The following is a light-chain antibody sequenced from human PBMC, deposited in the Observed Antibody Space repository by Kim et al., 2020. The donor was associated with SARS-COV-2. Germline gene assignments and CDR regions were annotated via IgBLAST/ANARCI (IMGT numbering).Light chain of an antibody. CDR1: SNNGGNGG. J-gene: IGLJ2*01. Sequence: DTTPRTGNSNNGGNGGTAWLQQPQGPPPKFLSQRNNNRPSGISERLSASRSGNTASLTITGLQPEDEADYYCSAWDSSLNAWVFGGGTQLTVL. CDR3: SAWDSSLNAWV. CDR2: RNN. V-gene: IGLV10-54*01.